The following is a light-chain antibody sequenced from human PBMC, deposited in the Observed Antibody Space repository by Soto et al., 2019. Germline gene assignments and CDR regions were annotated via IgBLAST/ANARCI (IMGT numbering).Light chain of an antibody. CDR1: SGDIGGHKY. CDR2: DLT. Sequence: QSALTQPASVSGSPGQSITISCSGSSGDIGGHKYVSWYQQHPGKAPKLIIYDLTNRPSGVSNRFSDSKSGNTASLTISGLQAEDEADYYCTSYTTSLYVFGSGTKVTVL. V-gene: IGLV2-14*01. J-gene: IGLJ1*01. CDR3: TSYTTSLYV.